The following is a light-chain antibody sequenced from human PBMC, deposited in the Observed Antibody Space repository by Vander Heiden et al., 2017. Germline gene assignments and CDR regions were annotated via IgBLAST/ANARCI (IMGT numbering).Light chain of an antibody. Sequence: SDLLELPTALLVVRGKMATITCGGDNIGRNTVHWYQQMPGQAPVLIMYYNTGRPSAVPPRFSCSKSVNAATLTISRVEAGEEADDYCQVGDNDSDQFYVFGTGTKVTVL. CDR1: NIGRNT. CDR2: YNT. CDR3: QVGDNDSDQFYV. V-gene: IGLV3-21*04. J-gene: IGLJ1*01.